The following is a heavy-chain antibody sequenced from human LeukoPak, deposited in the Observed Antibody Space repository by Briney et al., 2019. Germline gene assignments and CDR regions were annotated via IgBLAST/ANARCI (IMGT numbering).Heavy chain of an antibody. V-gene: IGHV3-23*01. J-gene: IGHJ4*02. CDR3: AKDRDPNYYDSSGYLDY. Sequence: PGGSLRLSCAASGFTFSSYAMSWVRQAPGKGLEWVSAISGSGGSTYYADSVKGRFTISRDNSKNTLYLQMNSLRVEDTAVYYCAKDRDPNYYDSSGYLDYWGQGTLVTVSS. D-gene: IGHD3-22*01. CDR1: GFTFSSYA. CDR2: ISGSGGST.